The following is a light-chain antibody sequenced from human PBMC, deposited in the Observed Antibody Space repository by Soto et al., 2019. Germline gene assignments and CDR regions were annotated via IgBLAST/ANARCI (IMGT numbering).Light chain of an antibody. Sequence: EIVMTQSPATLSVSPGERATLSCRASQSVGSNLSAFQQETGQAPRLLIYCASTRATGITARFSGSGSGTDFTLTISSLQSEDFAVYYCQQYNLWPLTFGGGTKVEIK. J-gene: IGKJ4*01. CDR2: CAS. V-gene: IGKV3-15*01. CDR1: QSVGSN. CDR3: QQYNLWPLT.